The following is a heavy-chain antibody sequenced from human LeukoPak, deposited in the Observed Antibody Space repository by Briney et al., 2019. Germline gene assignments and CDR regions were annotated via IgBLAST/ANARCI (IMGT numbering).Heavy chain of an antibody. V-gene: IGHV1-8*01. D-gene: IGHD1-26*01. CDR2: MNPNSGNI. Sequence: ASVKVSCKASGYTFTSYDINWVRQATGQGLEWMGWMNPNSGNIGHAQKFQGRVTMTRNTSISTAYMELSSLRSEDTAVYYCARGALPSNWASSGSYYYWGQGTLVTVSS. CDR1: GYTFTSYD. J-gene: IGHJ4*02. CDR3: ARGALPSNWASSGSYYY.